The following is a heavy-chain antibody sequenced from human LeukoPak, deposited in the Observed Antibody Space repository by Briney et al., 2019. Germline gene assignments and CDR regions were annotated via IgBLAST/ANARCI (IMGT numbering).Heavy chain of an antibody. J-gene: IGHJ4*02. CDR1: GGSISSSSYY. Sequence: SETLSLTCTVSGGSISSSSYYWGWIRQPPGKGLEWIGSIYYSGSTYYNPSLKSRVTISVDTSKNQFSLKLSSVTAADTAVYYCARVGWSGYFDYWGQGTLVTVSS. CDR2: IYYSGST. CDR3: ARVGWSGYFDY. V-gene: IGHV4-39*01. D-gene: IGHD3-3*01.